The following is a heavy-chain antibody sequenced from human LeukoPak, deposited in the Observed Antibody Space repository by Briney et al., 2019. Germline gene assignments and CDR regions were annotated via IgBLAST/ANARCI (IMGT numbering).Heavy chain of an antibody. D-gene: IGHD2-15*01. CDR1: GGTFSSYA. CDR3: ARGLDSFDAFDI. Sequence: SVKVSCKASGGTFSSYAISRVRQAPGQGLEWMGGIIPIFGTANYAQKFQGRVTITADESTSTAYMELSSLRSEDTAVYYCARGLDSFDAFDIWGQGTMVTVSS. V-gene: IGHV1-69*13. J-gene: IGHJ3*02. CDR2: IIPIFGTA.